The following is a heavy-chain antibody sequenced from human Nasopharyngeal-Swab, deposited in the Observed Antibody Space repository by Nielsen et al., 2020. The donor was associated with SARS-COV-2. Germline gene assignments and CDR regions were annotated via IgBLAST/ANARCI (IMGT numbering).Heavy chain of an antibody. V-gene: IGHV3-15*01. CDR3: TTSADSGYAYDAFDI. J-gene: IGHJ3*02. D-gene: IGHD5-12*01. Sequence: GGSLRLSWAASGFTLGNVWMSWVRQAQGKGLEWVGRIKSKTDGGTTGYAAPVKGRFTISRDDSKTTLYLQINSLKTEDTAIYYCTTSADSGYAYDAFDIWGQGTMVTVSS. CDR1: GFTLGNVW. CDR2: IKSKTDGGTT.